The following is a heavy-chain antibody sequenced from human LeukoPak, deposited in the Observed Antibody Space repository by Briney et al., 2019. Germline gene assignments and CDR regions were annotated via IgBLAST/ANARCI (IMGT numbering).Heavy chain of an antibody. CDR3: ARYDGSGSYYDRGFDY. CDR2: IIPIFGTA. CDR1: GGTFSSYA. V-gene: IGHV1-69*13. Sequence: GASVKVSCKASGGTFSSYAISWVRQAPGQGLEWMGGIIPIFGTANYAQKFQGRVTITADESTSTAYMELSSLRSEDTAVYYCARYDGSGSYYDRGFDYWGQGTLVTVSS. J-gene: IGHJ4*02. D-gene: IGHD3-10*01.